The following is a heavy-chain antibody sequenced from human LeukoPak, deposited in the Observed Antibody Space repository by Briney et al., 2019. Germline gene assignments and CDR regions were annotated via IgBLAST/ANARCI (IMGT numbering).Heavy chain of an antibody. CDR1: GGSISSGDYY. V-gene: IGHV4-30-4*01. D-gene: IGHD4-11*01. Sequence: SQTLSLTCTVSGGSISSGDYYWSWIRQPPGKGLEWIGYIYYSGSTYYNPSLKSRVTISVDTSKNQFSLKLSSVTAADTAVYYCAGLMTTGTYYYYYGRDVWGQGTTVTVSS. CDR2: IYYSGST. CDR3: AGLMTTGTYYYYYGRDV. J-gene: IGHJ6*02.